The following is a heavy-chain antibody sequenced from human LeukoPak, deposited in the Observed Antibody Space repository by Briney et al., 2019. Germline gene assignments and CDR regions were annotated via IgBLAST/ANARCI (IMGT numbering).Heavy chain of an antibody. CDR2: FSGSGGST. CDR3: AKSGYNRFDY. Sequence: GGSLRLSCAASGFSFSSYAMSWVRQAPGKGLEWVSSFSGSGGSTYYADSVKGRFTISRDNSKNTLYLQMISLRAEDTAVYYCAKSGYNRFDYWGQGTLVTVSS. V-gene: IGHV3-23*01. D-gene: IGHD5-24*01. CDR1: GFSFSSYA. J-gene: IGHJ4*02.